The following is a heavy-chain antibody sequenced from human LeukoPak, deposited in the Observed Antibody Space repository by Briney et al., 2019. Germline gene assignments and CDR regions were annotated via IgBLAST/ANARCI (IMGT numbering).Heavy chain of an antibody. CDR2: IIPIFGTA. D-gene: IGHD2-2*01. CDR3: ARPYCSSTSCQDAFDI. CDR1: GGTFSSYA. J-gene: IGHJ3*02. Sequence: GASVKVSCKASGGTFSSYAISWVRQAPGQGLEWMGGIIPIFGTANYAQKFQGRVTITADESTSTAYMELSSLRSEDMAVYYCARPYCSSTSCQDAFDIWGQGTMVTVSS. V-gene: IGHV1-69*13.